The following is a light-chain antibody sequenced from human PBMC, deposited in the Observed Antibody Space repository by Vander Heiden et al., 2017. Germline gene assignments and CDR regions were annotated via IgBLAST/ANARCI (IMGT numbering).Light chain of an antibody. V-gene: IGLV3-27*01. J-gene: IGLJ3*02. Sequence: SYELTQPSSVLVAPGQTARITCSGDVLAKKYARWFQQKPGQAPVLVIYKDSERPSGIPERFSGSSSGTTVTLTISGAQVEDEADYYCYSAADNREVFGGGTKLTVL. CDR2: KDS. CDR3: YSAADNREV. CDR1: VLAKKY.